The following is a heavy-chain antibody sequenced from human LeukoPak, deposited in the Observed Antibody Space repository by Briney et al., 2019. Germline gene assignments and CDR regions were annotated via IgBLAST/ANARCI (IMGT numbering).Heavy chain of an antibody. Sequence: HPGGSLRLSCAASGFTFSSYAMSWVRQAPGKGLEWVSAISGSGGSTYYANSVKGRFTISRDNSKNTLYLQMNSLRAEDTAVYYCAKEGDYYDSSGYLPGYWGQGTLVTVSS. CDR1: GFTFSSYA. CDR3: AKEGDYYDSSGYLPGY. D-gene: IGHD3-22*01. J-gene: IGHJ4*02. CDR2: ISGSGGST. V-gene: IGHV3-23*01.